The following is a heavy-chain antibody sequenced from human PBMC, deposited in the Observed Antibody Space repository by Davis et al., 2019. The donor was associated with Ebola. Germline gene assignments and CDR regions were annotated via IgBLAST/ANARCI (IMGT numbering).Heavy chain of an antibody. CDR1: GGTFSSYT. CDR3: ARESRGWYCSGGSCSFGY. J-gene: IGHJ4*02. CDR2: IIPILGIA. V-gene: IGHV1-69*04. D-gene: IGHD2-15*01. Sequence: SVKVSCKASGGTFSSYTISWVRQAPGQGLEWMGRIIPILGIANYAQKFQGRVTITADKSTSTAYMELSSLRSEDTAVYYCARESRGWYCSGGSCSFGYWGQGTLVTVSS.